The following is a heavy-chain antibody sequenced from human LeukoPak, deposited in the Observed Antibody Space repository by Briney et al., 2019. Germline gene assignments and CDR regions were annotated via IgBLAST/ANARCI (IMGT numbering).Heavy chain of an antibody. CDR3: ARAYYDILTGWSAMDV. CDR2: INAGNGNT. V-gene: IGHV1-3*01. J-gene: IGHJ6*02. CDR1: GYTFTSYA. D-gene: IGHD3-9*01. Sequence: PGASVKVSCKASGYTFTSYAMHWVRQAPGQRLEWMGWINAGNGNTKYSQKFQGRVTITRDTSASTAYMELSSLRSEDTAVYYCARAYYDILTGWSAMDVWGQGTTVTVSS.